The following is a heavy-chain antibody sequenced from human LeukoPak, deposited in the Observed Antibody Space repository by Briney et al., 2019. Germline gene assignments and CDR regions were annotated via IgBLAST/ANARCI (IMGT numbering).Heavy chain of an antibody. CDR2: INHSGST. CDR1: GWSFSGYY. J-gene: IGHJ4*02. Sequence: PSETLSLTCAVYGWSFSGYYWIWIRQPPGKGLEWIGEINHSGSTNYNPSLKSRVNMSIDKSKNQLSLELTSVTAADTAIYYCTRESGAFSPFGFWGQGTLVTVSS. CDR3: TRESGAFSPFGF. D-gene: IGHD1-26*01. V-gene: IGHV4-34*01.